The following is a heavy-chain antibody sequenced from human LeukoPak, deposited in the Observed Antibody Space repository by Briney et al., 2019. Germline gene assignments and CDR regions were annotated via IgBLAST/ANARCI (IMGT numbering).Heavy chain of an antibody. J-gene: IGHJ6*03. V-gene: IGHV1-2*02. D-gene: IGHD2-15*01. CDR1: GYTFTGYY. Sequence: ASVKVSCKASGYTFTGYYIHWVRQAPGQGREWMGWINPNNGATNYAQKFQGRMTMTRDTSITTAYMELSSLRSDDTAIYYCARDVVVVVGASRSNVYCYMDVWGKGTTVTVSS. CDR3: ARDVVVVVGASRSNVYCYMDV. CDR2: INPNNGAT.